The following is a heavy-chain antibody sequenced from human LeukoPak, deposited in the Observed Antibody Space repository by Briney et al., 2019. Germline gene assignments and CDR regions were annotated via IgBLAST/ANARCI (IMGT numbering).Heavy chain of an antibody. CDR3: ARLWSGYRPPDY. CDR2: IYYSGST. D-gene: IGHD3-3*01. J-gene: IGHJ4*02. CDR1: GGSISGDRYY. Sequence: TSETLSLTCTVSGGSISGDRYYWGWIRQPPGKGLEWIGSIYYSGSTYYNPSLKSRVTISVDTSKSQISLKLRSVTAADTAMYYCARLWSGYRPPDYWGQGTLVTVSS. V-gene: IGHV4-39*01.